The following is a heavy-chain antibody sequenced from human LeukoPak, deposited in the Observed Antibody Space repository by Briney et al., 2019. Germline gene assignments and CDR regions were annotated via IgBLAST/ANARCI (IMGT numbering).Heavy chain of an antibody. CDR1: GFTFSSYS. Sequence: QSGGSLRLSCAASGFTFSSYSMNWVRQAPGKGLEWVSSISSSNSYIYYADSVKGRFTISRDNAKNSLYPQMNSLRAEDTAVYYCARETYSSSWSGLFDYWGQGTLVTVSS. J-gene: IGHJ4*02. CDR3: ARETYSSSWSGLFDY. CDR2: ISSSNSYI. V-gene: IGHV3-21*01. D-gene: IGHD6-13*01.